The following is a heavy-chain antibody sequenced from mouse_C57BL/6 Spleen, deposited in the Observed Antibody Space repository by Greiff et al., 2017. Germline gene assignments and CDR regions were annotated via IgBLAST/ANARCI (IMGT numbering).Heavy chain of an antibody. V-gene: IGHV2-2*01. J-gene: IGHJ4*01. D-gene: IGHD4-1*01. CDR1: GFSLTSYG. CDR3: ARSWDGGDAMDY. CDR2: IWSGGST. Sequence: VQLQQSGPGLVQPSQSLSITCTVSGFSLTSYGVHWVRQSPGKGLEWLGVIWSGGSTDYNAAFISRLSISKDNSTSQVFFKMNSLQADDTAIYYCARSWDGGDAMDYWGQGTSVTVSS.